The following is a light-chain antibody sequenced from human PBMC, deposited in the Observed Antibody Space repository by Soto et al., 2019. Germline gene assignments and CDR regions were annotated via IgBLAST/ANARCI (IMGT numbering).Light chain of an antibody. CDR1: DIGSKS. Sequence: SYELTQPPSVSVAPGQTARITCGGNDIGSKSVHWYQPRPGQAPVRVVDGNSDRPSAIPERFSASKSGNTATLTITRVEAGDEADYYCQVWDITSDHVVFGGGTKLTVL. J-gene: IGLJ3*02. V-gene: IGLV3-21*02. CDR3: QVWDITSDHVV. CDR2: GNS.